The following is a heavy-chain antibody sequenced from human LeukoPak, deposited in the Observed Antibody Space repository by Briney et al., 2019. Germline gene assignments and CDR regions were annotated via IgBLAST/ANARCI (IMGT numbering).Heavy chain of an antibody. CDR3: VRDHDWSFDL. Sequence: PGGSLRLSCAASGFTFSSYSMNWVRQAPGKGLEWGSYISGSSSTIYYADSVKGRSTISRDNGKNTLYLQMNSLRDEDTAVYYCVRDHDWSFDLWGQGALVTVSS. J-gene: IGHJ4*02. CDR1: GFTFSSYS. D-gene: IGHD1-1*01. CDR2: ISGSSSTI. V-gene: IGHV3-48*02.